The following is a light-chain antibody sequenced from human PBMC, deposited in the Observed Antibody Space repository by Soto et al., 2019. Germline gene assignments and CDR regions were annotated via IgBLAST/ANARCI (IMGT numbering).Light chain of an antibody. CDR1: SSDVGAYNY. CDR3: SSKRDSSTLFV. CDR2: KVT. J-gene: IGLJ1*01. V-gene: IGLV2-14*01. Sequence: QSVLTQPASVSGSPGQSITIPCTGTSSDVGAYNYVSWYQHHPGKVPKLLIYKVTNRPSGVSDRFSGSKSGNTASLTISGLQAEDEADYYCSSKRDSSTLFVFGTGTKVTVL.